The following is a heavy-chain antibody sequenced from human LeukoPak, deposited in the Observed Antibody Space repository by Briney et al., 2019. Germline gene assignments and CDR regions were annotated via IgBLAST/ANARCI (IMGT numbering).Heavy chain of an antibody. Sequence: PGGSLKLSCAASGFTFSGCAMHRVRQAPGKGLEWVAVIWYDGSNKYYADSVKGRFTISRDNSKNTLYLQMNSLRAEDTPVYYCARDPAYCGGDCYSVYQDAFDIWGQGTRVTVSS. CDR1: GFTFSGCA. V-gene: IGHV3-33*08. CDR2: IWYDGSNK. J-gene: IGHJ3*02. CDR3: ARDPAYCGGDCYSVYQDAFDI. D-gene: IGHD2-21*02.